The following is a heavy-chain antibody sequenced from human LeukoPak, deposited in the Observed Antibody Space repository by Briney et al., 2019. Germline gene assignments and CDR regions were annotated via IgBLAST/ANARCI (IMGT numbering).Heavy chain of an antibody. V-gene: IGHV3-53*01. CDR2: IYSGGST. D-gene: IGHD6-13*01. Sequence: GGSLRLSCAASGFTVSSNYMSWVRQAPGKGLEWVSVIYSGGSTYYADSVKGRFTVSRDNSKNTLYLQMNSLRAEDTAVYYCARSGSDSSSLTFDYWGQGTLVTVSS. CDR3: ARSGSDSSSLTFDY. J-gene: IGHJ4*02. CDR1: GFTVSSNY.